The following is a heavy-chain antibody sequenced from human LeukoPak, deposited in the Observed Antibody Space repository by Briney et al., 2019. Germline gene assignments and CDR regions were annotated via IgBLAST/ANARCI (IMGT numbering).Heavy chain of an antibody. CDR2: ISSSGSTI. D-gene: IGHD3-22*01. CDR1: GFTFSSYE. J-gene: IGHJ4*02. CDR3: ARDNYDSSTPYYFDY. V-gene: IGHV3-48*03. Sequence: PPGGSLRLSCAASGFTFSSYEMNWVRQAPGKGLEWVSYISSSGSTIYYADSVKGRFTISRDNAKNSLYLQMNSLRAEDTAVYYCARDNYDSSTPYYFDYWGQGTLVTVSS.